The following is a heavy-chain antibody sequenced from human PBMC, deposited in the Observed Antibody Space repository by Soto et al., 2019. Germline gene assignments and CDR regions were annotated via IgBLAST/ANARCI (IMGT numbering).Heavy chain of an antibody. CDR2: IYSGGST. J-gene: IGHJ6*03. Sequence: GGSLRLSCAASGFTVSSNYMSWVRQAPGKGLEWVSVIYSGGSTYYADSVKGRFTISRDNSKNTLYLQMNSLRAEDTAVYYCARGMVEYYYYYMDVWGKGTTVTVSS. V-gene: IGHV3-66*01. D-gene: IGHD2-15*01. CDR1: GFTVSSNY. CDR3: ARGMVEYYYYYMDV.